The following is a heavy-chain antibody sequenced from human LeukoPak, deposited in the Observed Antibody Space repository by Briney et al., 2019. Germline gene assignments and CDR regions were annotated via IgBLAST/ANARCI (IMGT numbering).Heavy chain of an antibody. CDR1: GFTISSYW. CDR2: IKQDGSEK. J-gene: IGHJ4*02. D-gene: IGHD3-10*01. V-gene: IGHV3-7*03. CDR3: ARDAPDMVRGGIDY. Sequence: PGGSLRLSCAASGFTISSYWMSWVRQAPGKGLEWVANIKQDGSEKYYVDSVKGRFTISRDNAKNSLYLQMNSLRAEDTAVYYCARDAPDMVRGGIDYWGQGTLVTVSS.